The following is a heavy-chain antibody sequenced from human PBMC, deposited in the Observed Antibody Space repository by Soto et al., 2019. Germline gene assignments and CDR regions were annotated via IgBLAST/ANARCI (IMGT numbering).Heavy chain of an antibody. CDR1: GYTFTTYY. D-gene: IGHD1-26*01. CDR2: INPRGGFT. V-gene: IGHV1-46*01. Sequence: QVHLVQSGAEVKKPGASVKVSCKASGYTFTTYYIHWVRQAPGQGLEWMGVINPRGGFTNYAQKFQGRVTMTRDTSTSTVYMELSSLRPEDTAVFYCAREENSGRDGFDYWGQGTLVTVS. CDR3: AREENSGRDGFDY. J-gene: IGHJ4*02.